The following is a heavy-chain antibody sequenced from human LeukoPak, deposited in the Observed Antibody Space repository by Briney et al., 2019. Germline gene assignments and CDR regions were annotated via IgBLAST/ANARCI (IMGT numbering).Heavy chain of an antibody. D-gene: IGHD3-3*01. CDR3: AKDREITYYDFWSGYLIPIFDY. V-gene: IGHV3-48*01. CDR1: GFTFRSYS. CDR2: ISSSSSPI. J-gene: IGHJ4*02. Sequence: GGSLRLSCAASGFTFRSYSMNWVRQAPGKGLEWVSYISSSSSPIYYADSVKGRFTISRDNAKNSLYLQMNSLRAEDTAVYYCAKDREITYYDFWSGYLIPIFDYWGQGTLVTVSS.